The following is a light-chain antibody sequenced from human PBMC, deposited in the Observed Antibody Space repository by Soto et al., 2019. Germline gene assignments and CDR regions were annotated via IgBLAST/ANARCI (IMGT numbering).Light chain of an antibody. Sequence: EIVFTQSPGTLSLSPGERATLSCSASQSVSSSYLAWYQQKPGQAPRLLIYGASSRATGIPDRFSGSGSGTDFTLTISRLEPEDFAVYYCQQHGGSPITFGQGTRLEIK. CDR3: QQHGGSPIT. V-gene: IGKV3-20*01. CDR1: QSVSSSY. J-gene: IGKJ5*01. CDR2: GAS.